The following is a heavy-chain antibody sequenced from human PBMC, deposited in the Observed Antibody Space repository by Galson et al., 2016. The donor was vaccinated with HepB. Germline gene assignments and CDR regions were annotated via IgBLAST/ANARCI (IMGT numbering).Heavy chain of an antibody. V-gene: IGHV3-23*01. Sequence: SLRLSCAASGFNFNNFAMSWVRQGPGRGLEWVSAISDGGHRKYYAASVKGRFTVSRDNSKNTVWLQMNSLRAEDTALYYFAKDPDSGRNLAADSWGQGTLVTVSS. J-gene: IGHJ4*02. CDR1: GFNFNNFA. CDR2: ISDGGHRK. CDR3: AKDPDSGRNLAADS. D-gene: IGHD1-26*01.